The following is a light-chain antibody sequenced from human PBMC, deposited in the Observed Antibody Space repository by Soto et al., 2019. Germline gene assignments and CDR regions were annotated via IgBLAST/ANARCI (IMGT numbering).Light chain of an antibody. Sequence: DIQMTQSRSTLSASVGDSVTITCRASQSITNFLAWYQQKPGKAPKLLINDASSLLSGVPSRFSGSGSGTEFTLTISSLQPDDFATYYCQQYNSYSVTFGQATKVDIK. CDR3: QQYNSYSVT. CDR2: DAS. V-gene: IGKV1-5*01. CDR1: QSITNF. J-gene: IGKJ1*01.